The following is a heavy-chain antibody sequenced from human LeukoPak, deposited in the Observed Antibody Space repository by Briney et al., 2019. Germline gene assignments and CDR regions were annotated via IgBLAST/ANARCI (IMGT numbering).Heavy chain of an antibody. V-gene: IGHV1-18*01. D-gene: IGHD2-15*01. Sequence: ASVKVSCKASGYTFTSYGISWVRQAPGQGIEWMEWISAYNGNTNYAQKLQGRVTMTTDTSTSTAYMELRSLRSDDTAVYYCARDLGYCSGGSCYSGGPSFYWGQGTLVTVSS. CDR2: ISAYNGNT. CDR3: ARDLGYCSGGSCYSGGPSFY. CDR1: GYTFTSYG. J-gene: IGHJ4*02.